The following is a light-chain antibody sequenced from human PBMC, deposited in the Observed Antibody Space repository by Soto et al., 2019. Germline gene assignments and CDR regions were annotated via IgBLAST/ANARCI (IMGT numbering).Light chain of an antibody. CDR3: QQVNSYPLT. V-gene: IGKV1-9*01. CDR2: DAA. J-gene: IGKJ4*01. Sequence: DIQLTQSPSFLSASVGDRVTITCRASQGISSYLAWYQQKPGEAPKLLIYDAATLQSGVPSRFSGSGSGTEFTLTISSLQPEDFATYYCQQVNSYPLTFGGGTKVEI. CDR1: QGISSY.